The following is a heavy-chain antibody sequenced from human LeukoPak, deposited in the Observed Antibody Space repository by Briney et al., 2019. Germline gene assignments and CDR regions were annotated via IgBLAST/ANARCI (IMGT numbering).Heavy chain of an antibody. CDR1: GLTFSSYA. CDR3: ARDLLLVGYYYYGMDV. V-gene: IGHV3-30-3*01. Sequence: GGSLRLSCAAYGLTFSSYAMHWVRQAPGKGLEWVAVISYEGSNKYYADSVKGRFTISRDNSKNTLYLQMNSLRAEDTAAYYCARDLLLVGYYYYGMDVWGQGTTVTVSS. D-gene: IGHD3-9*01. J-gene: IGHJ6*02. CDR2: ISYEGSNK.